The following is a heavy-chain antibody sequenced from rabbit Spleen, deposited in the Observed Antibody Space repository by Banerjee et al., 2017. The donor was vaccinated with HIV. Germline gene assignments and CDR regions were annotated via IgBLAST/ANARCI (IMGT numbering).Heavy chain of an antibody. J-gene: IGHJ4*01. Sequence: QSLEEFGGDLVKPGASLTLTCTASGFTLINYYMCWVRQAPGKGLEWIACIYAGSSGSTYYASWAKGRFTISRTSSTTVTLQMTSLTAADRATYFCARDLVGVIGWNFYLWGPGTLVTVS. CDR2: IYAGSSGST. CDR1: GFTLINYY. CDR3: ARDLVGVIGWNFYL. V-gene: IGHV1S40*01. D-gene: IGHD2-1*01.